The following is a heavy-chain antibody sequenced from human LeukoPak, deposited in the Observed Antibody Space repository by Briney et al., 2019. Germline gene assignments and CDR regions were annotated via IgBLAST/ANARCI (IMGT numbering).Heavy chain of an antibody. V-gene: IGHV3-72*01. CDR2: TRKKLNSYTT. Sequence: PGGSLRLSCAASGFIFSDHYVDWVRQPPGKGLEWVGRTRKKLNSYTTEYAASVKGRFTISRDDSRNSLYLQMNSLKTDDTAVYHCARVGVDTGRSFDHWGQGTLVTVSS. J-gene: IGHJ4*02. D-gene: IGHD5-18*01. CDR1: GFIFSDHY. CDR3: ARVGVDTGRSFDH.